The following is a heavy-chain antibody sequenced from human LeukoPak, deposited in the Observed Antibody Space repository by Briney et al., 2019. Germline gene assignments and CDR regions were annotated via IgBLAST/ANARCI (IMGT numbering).Heavy chain of an antibody. D-gene: IGHD2-2*01. CDR1: GYTFTSYG. CDR2: ISAYNGNT. J-gene: IGHJ5*02. V-gene: IGHV1-18*01. Sequence: ASVKVSCKASGYTFTSYGISWVRQAPGQGLEWMGWISAYNGNTNYAQKLQGRVTMTTDTSTSTAYMELRSLRSDDTAVYYCARDDPYCSSTSCYLLSAWFDPWGQGTLVTVPS. CDR3: ARDDPYCSSTSCYLLSAWFDP.